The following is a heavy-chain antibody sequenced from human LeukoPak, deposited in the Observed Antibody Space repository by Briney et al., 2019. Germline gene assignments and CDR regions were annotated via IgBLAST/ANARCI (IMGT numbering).Heavy chain of an antibody. CDR1: GYTFTSSG. Sequence: ASVKVSCKASGYTFTSSGFSWVRQAPGQGLEWMGWISAYNGNTNYAQKLQGRVTMTTDTSTSTAYMELRSLRSDDTAVYYCARERRDYAGTGVRLGYWGQGTLVTVSS. V-gene: IGHV1-18*01. CDR3: ARERRDYAGTGVRLGY. J-gene: IGHJ4*02. CDR2: ISAYNGNT. D-gene: IGHD2-8*02.